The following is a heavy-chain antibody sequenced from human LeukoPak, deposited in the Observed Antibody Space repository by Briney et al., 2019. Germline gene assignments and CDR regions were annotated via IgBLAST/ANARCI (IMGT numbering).Heavy chain of an antibody. J-gene: IGHJ4*02. Sequence: GGSLRLSCAASGFTFSNYAMSWVRQAPGKGLEWVTAISASGGTTYYADSVKGRFTISRDNSKNTVFLQMNSLRAEDTAVYYCARLYSSGYHYDYWGQGTLVTVSS. CDR3: ARLYSSGYHYDY. V-gene: IGHV3-23*01. CDR2: ISASGGTT. CDR1: GFTFSNYA. D-gene: IGHD3-22*01.